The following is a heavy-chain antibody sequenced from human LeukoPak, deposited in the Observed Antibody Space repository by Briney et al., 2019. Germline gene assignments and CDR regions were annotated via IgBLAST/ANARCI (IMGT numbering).Heavy chain of an antibody. Sequence: KPSETLSLTCTVSGGSISSYYWSWIRQPPGKGLEWIGYIYTSGSTNYNPSLKSRVTISVDTSKNQFSLKLSSVTAADTAVYYCATYSSGWYGVDYWGQGTLVTVSS. D-gene: IGHD6-19*01. J-gene: IGHJ4*02. V-gene: IGHV4-4*09. CDR2: IYTSGST. CDR3: ATYSSGWYGVDY. CDR1: GGSISSYY.